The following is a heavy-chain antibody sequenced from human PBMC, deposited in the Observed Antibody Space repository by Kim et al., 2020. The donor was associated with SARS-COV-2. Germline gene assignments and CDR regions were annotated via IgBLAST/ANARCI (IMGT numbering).Heavy chain of an antibody. J-gene: IGHJ4*02. Sequence: GGSLRLSCAASGFTVSSYVMSWVRQTPGKGLECVSLIYPDGYPYYADSVKGRFTISRDTSESTLYLQMNSLRADDTAVYYCGRLDFGDDYWGQGTLVTVSS. CDR1: GFTVSSYV. CDR2: IYPDGYP. CDR3: GRLDFGDDY. D-gene: IGHD4-17*01. V-gene: IGHV3-53*01.